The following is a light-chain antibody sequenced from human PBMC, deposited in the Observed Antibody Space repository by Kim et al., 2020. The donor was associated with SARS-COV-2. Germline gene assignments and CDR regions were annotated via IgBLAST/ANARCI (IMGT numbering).Light chain of an antibody. CDR2: AAS. Sequence: DIQMTQSPSAMSASVGDRVTITCRASQGINISLAWFQQKPGTVPKRLIYAASSLQSGVPSRFSGSGSGTEFTLTISSLQPEDFATYYCLRHNSYPRTFGGGTKVDIK. V-gene: IGKV1-17*03. CDR1: QGINIS. J-gene: IGKJ4*01. CDR3: LRHNSYPRT.